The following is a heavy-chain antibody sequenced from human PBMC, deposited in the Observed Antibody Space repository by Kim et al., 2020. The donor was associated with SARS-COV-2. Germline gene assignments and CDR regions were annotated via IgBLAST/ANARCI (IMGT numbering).Heavy chain of an antibody. CDR3: AKDVWDYSGMDV. D-gene: IGHD1-26*01. CDR1: GFSFSCCA. J-gene: IGHJ6*02. V-gene: IGHV3-23*01. Sequence: GGSMRLSCVASGFSFSCCAMTWVRQVPGKGPEWVSSISHDGTSSHYANSVRGRFTISRDDSKNTLYLQLNSLRGEDTALYYCAKDVWDYSGMDVWGQGTT. CDR2: ISHDGTSS.